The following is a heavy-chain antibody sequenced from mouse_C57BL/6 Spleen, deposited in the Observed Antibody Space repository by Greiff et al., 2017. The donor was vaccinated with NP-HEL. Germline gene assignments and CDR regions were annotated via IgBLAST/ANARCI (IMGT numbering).Heavy chain of an antibody. CDR3: ARSHYLDY. V-gene: IGHV1-82*01. CDR2: IYPGDGDT. J-gene: IGHJ2*01. CDR1: GYAFSSSW. Sequence: QVQLQQSGPELVKPGASVRISCKASGYAFSSSWMNWVKQRPGKGLEWIGRIYPGDGDTNYNGKFKGKATLTADKSSSTAYMQLSSLTSEDSAVYFCARSHYLDYWGQGTTLTVSS.